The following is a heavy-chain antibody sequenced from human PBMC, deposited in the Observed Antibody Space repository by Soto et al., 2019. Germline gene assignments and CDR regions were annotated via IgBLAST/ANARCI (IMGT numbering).Heavy chain of an antibody. CDR3: ARGNRVTVFGVVRPYYGMDV. CDR1: RGSFSEYY. J-gene: IGHJ6*02. Sequence: SEALSLTCAVYRGSFSEYYWSWIRQPPGKGLESIGEITHTGSTNYSPSLKGRVTISVDMSKNQFSLKLSSVTAADTAVYYCARGNRVTVFGVVRPYYGMDVWGQGTTVTVSS. D-gene: IGHD3-3*01. V-gene: IGHV4-34*01. CDR2: ITHTGST.